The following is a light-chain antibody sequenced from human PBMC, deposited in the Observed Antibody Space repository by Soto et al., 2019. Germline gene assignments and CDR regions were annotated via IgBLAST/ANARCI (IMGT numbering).Light chain of an antibody. V-gene: IGKV3-15*01. CDR1: QSVSTN. J-gene: IGKJ4*01. CDR3: QQYNNWPPIN. Sequence: EIVMTQSPATLSVSPGERAALSCRASQSVSTNLAWYQQKPGQAPRLLIYGAYTRATGIPARFSGSGSGTEFNLTIRSLKYEDFEVYYCQQYNNWPPINXCGGTKVDIK. CDR2: GAY.